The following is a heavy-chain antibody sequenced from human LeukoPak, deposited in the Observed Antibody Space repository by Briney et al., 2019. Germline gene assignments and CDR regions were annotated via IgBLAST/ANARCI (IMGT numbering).Heavy chain of an antibody. CDR3: AREVSVMDAFDI. J-gene: IGHJ3*02. CDR2: MNPNSGNT. CDR1: GYTFTSYD. V-gene: IGHV1-8*03. D-gene: IGHD2-21*01. Sequence: ASVKVSCKASGYTFTSYDINWLRQATGQGLEWMGWMNPNSGNTGYAQKFQGRVTITRSTSISTAYMELSSLRSEDTAVYYCAREVSVMDAFDIWGQGTVVTVSS.